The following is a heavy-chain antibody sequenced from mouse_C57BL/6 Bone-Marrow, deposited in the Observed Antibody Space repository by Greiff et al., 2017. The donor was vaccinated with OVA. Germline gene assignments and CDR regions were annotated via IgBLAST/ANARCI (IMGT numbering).Heavy chain of an antibody. CDR2: ISDGGSYT. CDR3: ARDAALRGWFAY. D-gene: IGHD1-1*01. Sequence: EVQRVESGGGLVKPGGSLKLSCAASGFTFSSYAMSWVRQTPEKRLEWVATISDGGSYTYYPDNVKGRFTISRDNAKNNLYLQMSHLKSEDTAMYYCARDAALRGWFAYWGQGTLVTVSA. CDR1: GFTFSSYA. J-gene: IGHJ3*01. V-gene: IGHV5-4*01.